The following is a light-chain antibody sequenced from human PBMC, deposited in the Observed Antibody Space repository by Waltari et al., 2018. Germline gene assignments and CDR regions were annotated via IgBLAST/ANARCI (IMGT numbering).Light chain of an antibody. Sequence: EIVLTQSPATLSSSPGERATLSCRTSQRIDNYLAWYQQKPGKAPRLLIYDASYRATGIPVRFSGSGSGTDFTLTISSLEPEDFAVYYCQQRANWPITFGQGTRLEIK. CDR3: QQRANWPIT. CDR1: QRIDNY. V-gene: IGKV3-11*01. CDR2: DAS. J-gene: IGKJ5*01.